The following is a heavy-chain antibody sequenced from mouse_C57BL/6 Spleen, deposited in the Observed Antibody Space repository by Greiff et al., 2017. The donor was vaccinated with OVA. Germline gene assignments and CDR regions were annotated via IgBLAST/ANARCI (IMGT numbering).Heavy chain of an antibody. CDR3: ARGSSTAGATRNAMDY. Sequence: EVKLQESGPGLVKPSQSLSLTCSVTGYSITSGYYWNWIRQFPGNKLEWMGYISYDGSNNYNPSLKNRISITRDPSKNQFFLKLNSVTTEDTATYYCARGSSTAGATRNAMDYWGQGTSVTVSS. CDR1: GYSITSGYY. V-gene: IGHV3-6*01. CDR2: ISYDGSN. D-gene: IGHD1-1*01. J-gene: IGHJ4*01.